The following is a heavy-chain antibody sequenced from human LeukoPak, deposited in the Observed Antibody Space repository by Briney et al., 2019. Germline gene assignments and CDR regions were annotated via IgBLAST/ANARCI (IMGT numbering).Heavy chain of an antibody. V-gene: IGHV1-18*01. CDR1: GYTFTSYG. Sequence: ASVKVSCKASGYTFTSYGISWVRQAPGQGLEWMGWISAYNGNTNYAQKLQGRVTMTTDTSTSTAYMELRSLRSDDTAVYYCARDHYYDSSGQGAFDIWGQGTMVTVSS. J-gene: IGHJ3*02. CDR2: ISAYNGNT. CDR3: ARDHYYDSSGQGAFDI. D-gene: IGHD3-22*01.